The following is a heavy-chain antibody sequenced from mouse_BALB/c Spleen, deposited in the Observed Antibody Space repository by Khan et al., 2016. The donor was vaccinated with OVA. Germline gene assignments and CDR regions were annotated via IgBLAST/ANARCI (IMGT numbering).Heavy chain of an antibody. CDR2: IFPGNDDA. J-gene: IGHJ3*01. Sequence: VQLQQSGAELVRPGSSVKISCKASGYTFSSSWMNWVKQRPGQGLEWIGQIFPGNDDADYNGKFKGKATLTAAKSSRTAYMQLTSLTSEDSAVYFCARYFGSRLAYWGQGTLVTVSA. D-gene: IGHD1-1*01. CDR3: ARYFGSRLAY. V-gene: IGHV1-80*01. CDR1: GYTFSSSW.